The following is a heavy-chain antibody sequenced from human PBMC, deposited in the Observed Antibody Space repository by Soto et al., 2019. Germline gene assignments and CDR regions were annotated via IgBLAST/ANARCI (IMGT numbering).Heavy chain of an antibody. CDR3: ARAEVVPAAPQKNYFDY. D-gene: IGHD2-2*01. Sequence: QVQLVQSGAEVKKPGSSVKVSCKASGGTFSSYAIRWVRQAPGQGLEWIGGIIPIFGTANYAQKFQGRVTITADESTSTAYMELSSLRSEDTAVYYCARAEVVPAAPQKNYFDYWGQGTLVTVSS. CDR1: GGTFSSYA. CDR2: IIPIFGTA. J-gene: IGHJ4*02. V-gene: IGHV1-69*01.